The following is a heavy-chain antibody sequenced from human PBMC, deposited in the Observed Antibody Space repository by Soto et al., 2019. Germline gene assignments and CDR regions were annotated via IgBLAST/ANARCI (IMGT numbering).Heavy chain of an antibody. CDR2: ISAYNGNT. CDR1: GYTFTSHG. V-gene: IGHV1-18*01. D-gene: IGHD3-9*01. J-gene: IGHJ5*02. CDR3: ARAAYYDILTGYFSWFDP. Sequence: ASVKVSCKASGYTFTSHGISWVRQAPGQGLEWMGWISAYNGNTNYAQKLQGRVTMTTDTSTSTAYMELRSLRSDDTAVYYCARAAYYDILTGYFSWFDPWGQGTLVTVSS.